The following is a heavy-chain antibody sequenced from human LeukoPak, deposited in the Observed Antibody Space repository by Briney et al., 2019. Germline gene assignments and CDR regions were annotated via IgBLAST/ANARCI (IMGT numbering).Heavy chain of an antibody. CDR2: INHYGST. Sequence: SETLSLTCAVYGGSFSGYYWNWIRQPPGKGLEWIGEINHYGSTKYSPSLKSRVTISGDTSKNQFSLRLDSVTAADTAIYYCARAYRAHQTFHSYHFFDFWGRGTLVTVSS. J-gene: IGHJ4*02. CDR1: GGSFSGYY. CDR3: ARAYRAHQTFHSYHFFDF. D-gene: IGHD5-18*01. V-gene: IGHV4-34*01.